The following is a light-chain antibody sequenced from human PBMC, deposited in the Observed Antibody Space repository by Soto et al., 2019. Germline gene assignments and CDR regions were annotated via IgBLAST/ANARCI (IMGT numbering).Light chain of an antibody. CDR1: SSDVGGYDF. CDR2: EVT. CDR3: SSFTSRDTLV. V-gene: IGLV2-14*01. J-gene: IGLJ3*02. Sequence: QSGLTQPASVSGSPGQSITISCTGTSSDVGGYDFVSWYQKHPAKAPRLIISEVTNRPSGVSYRFSGSKSGNTASLTISGLQAEDEADYFCSSFTSRDTLVFGGGTKVTVL.